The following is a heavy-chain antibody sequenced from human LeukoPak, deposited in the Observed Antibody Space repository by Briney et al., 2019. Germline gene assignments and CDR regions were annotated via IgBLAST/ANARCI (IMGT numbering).Heavy chain of an antibody. J-gene: IGHJ6*03. D-gene: IGHD1/OR15-1a*01. V-gene: IGHV2-70*11. CDR2: IDWDDAK. CDR1: GFSLSTSGMC. Sequence: ESGPTLVNPTQTLTLTCTFSGFSLSTSGMCVSWIRQPPGKALEWLARIDWDDAKYYSTSLKTRLTISKDTSKNQVVLTMTNMDPVDTATYYCARSGGITGTNPYYYYYYYMDVWGKGTTVTVSS. CDR3: ARSGGITGTNPYYYYYYYMDV.